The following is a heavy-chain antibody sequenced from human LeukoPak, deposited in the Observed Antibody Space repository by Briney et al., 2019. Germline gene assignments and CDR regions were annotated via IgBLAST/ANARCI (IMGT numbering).Heavy chain of an antibody. J-gene: IGHJ4*02. V-gene: IGHV4-59*01. CDR3: ARGVEVAGTFDY. CDR1: GGSISSYY. D-gene: IGHD6-19*01. Sequence: SETLSPTCTVSGGSISSYYWSWIRQPPGKGLEWIGYIYYSGSTNYNPSLKSRVTISVDTSKNQFSLKLSSVTAADTAVYYCARGVEVAGTFDYWGQGTLVTVSS. CDR2: IYYSGST.